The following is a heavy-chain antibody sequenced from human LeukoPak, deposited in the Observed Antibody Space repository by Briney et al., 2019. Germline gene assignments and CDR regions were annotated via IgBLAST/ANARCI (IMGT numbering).Heavy chain of an antibody. D-gene: IGHD3-10*01. Sequence: GGSLRLSCAASGFTFSNSAMTWVRQAPGKGLEWVSAISGAGDTYYADSVKGRFTISRDNSKNTLYLQMFSLTAEDTAVFYCARVPYGSGSYSTLDYWGQGTLVTVSS. CDR2: ISGAGDT. J-gene: IGHJ4*02. CDR3: ARVPYGSGSYSTLDY. V-gene: IGHV3-23*01. CDR1: GFTFSNSA.